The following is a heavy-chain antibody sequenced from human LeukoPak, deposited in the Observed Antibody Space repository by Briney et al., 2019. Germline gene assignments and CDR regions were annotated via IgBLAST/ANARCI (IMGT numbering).Heavy chain of an antibody. J-gene: IGHJ6*04. CDR3: AKGGVVPAAPYYYGMDV. D-gene: IGHD2-2*01. V-gene: IGHV3-23*01. CDR2: ISGSGGST. Sequence: GGSLRLSCAASGFTFSSYAMSWVRQAPGKGLEWVSAISGSGGSTYYADSVKGRFTISRDNSKNTLYLQMNSLRAEDTAVYYCAKGGVVPAAPYYYGMDVWGKGTTVTVSS. CDR1: GFTFSSYA.